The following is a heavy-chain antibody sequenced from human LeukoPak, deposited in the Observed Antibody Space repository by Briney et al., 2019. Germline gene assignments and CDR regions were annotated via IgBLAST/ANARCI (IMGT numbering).Heavy chain of an antibody. V-gene: IGHV3-30*04. CDR2: IEKGGSYR. Sequence: GSSLRLSCAGSGFTLRNYAMNWVRQAPGKGLEWVAVIEKGGSYRHYADSLEGRFTISSDYSNALFLQMNSLRVENTALYHCVREGNNEGGNAFDVWGQGTMVTVSS. D-gene: IGHD2-8*01. J-gene: IGHJ3*01. CDR1: GFTLRNYA. CDR3: VREGNNEGGNAFDV.